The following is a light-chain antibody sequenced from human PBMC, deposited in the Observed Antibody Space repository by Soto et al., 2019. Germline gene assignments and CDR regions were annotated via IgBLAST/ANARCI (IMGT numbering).Light chain of an antibody. Sequence: EIVLTQSPGSLSLSPGERATLSCSASQSVDSTFFAWYQKERGQAPRLLMYGVSKRATGIPDRFSGSGSGTDFTLTISRLEPEDFAVYYCQQYMSSVTFGQGTRVEIK. CDR3: QQYMSSVT. CDR1: QSVDSTF. CDR2: GVS. V-gene: IGKV3-20*01. J-gene: IGKJ1*01.